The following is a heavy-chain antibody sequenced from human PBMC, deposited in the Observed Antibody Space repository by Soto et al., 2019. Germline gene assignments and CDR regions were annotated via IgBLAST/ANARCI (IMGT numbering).Heavy chain of an antibody. D-gene: IGHD3-10*01. V-gene: IGHV1-2*02. Sequence: ASVKVSCKASGYTFTGYYMHWVRQAPGQGLEWMGWINPNNGGTNYAQKFQGRVTMTRDTSISTAYMELSRLRSDDTAVYYCAIALSMVRRGEIDYWGEGKLVTVS. CDR3: AIALSMVRRGEIDY. J-gene: IGHJ4*02. CDR1: GYTFTGYY. CDR2: INPNNGGT.